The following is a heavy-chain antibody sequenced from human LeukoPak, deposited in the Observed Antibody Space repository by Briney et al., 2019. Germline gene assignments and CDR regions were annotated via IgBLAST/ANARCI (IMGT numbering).Heavy chain of an antibody. D-gene: IGHD3-10*01. CDR3: ARDLYGPDY. CDR1: GFTFSNYW. Sequence: PGGSLRVSCTASGFTFSNYWIHWVRQAPGKGLVWVSRINPDGSGADYADSVKGRFTISRDNARNTLYLQMDSLRAEDTAVYYCARDLYGPDYWGQGTLVTVSS. V-gene: IGHV3-74*01. J-gene: IGHJ4*02. CDR2: INPDGSGA.